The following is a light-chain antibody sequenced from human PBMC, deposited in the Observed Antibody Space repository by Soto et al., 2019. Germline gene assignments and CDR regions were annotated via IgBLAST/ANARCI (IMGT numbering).Light chain of an antibody. J-gene: IGLJ3*02. CDR3: GTWDSSVGALWV. CDR2: DNN. Sequence: QSVLTQPPSVSAAPGQKVTISCSGSSSNIGNNYVSWYQQLPGTAPKLLIYDNNKRPSGIPDRFSGSKSGTSATLGITGLQSGDGAGYYSGTWDSSVGALWVFGGG. CDR1: SSNIGNNY. V-gene: IGLV1-51*01.